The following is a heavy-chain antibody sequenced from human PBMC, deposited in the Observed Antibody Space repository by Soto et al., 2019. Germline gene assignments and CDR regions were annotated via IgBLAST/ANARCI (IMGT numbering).Heavy chain of an antibody. Sequence: QVQLVQSGAEVKKPGASVTVSCKASGYTFSDYYLHWVRQAPGQGPEWMGRINPNSGDTKFAQKLQGRVTMTRDTSVRTAFMELNSLKSDDTAVYYCARESGGATATLDYYYFYMDVWGKGTTVTVSS. J-gene: IGHJ6*03. CDR3: ARESGGATATLDYYYFYMDV. CDR1: GYTFSDYY. CDR2: INPNSGDT. V-gene: IGHV1-2*06. D-gene: IGHD5-12*01.